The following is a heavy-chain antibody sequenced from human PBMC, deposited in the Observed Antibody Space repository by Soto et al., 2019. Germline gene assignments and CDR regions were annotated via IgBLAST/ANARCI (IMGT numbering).Heavy chain of an antibody. CDR2: IYDSGST. J-gene: IGHJ4*02. CDR3: AAPPRY. V-gene: IGHV4-59*02. D-gene: IGHD6-6*01. Sequence: SETLSLTCIISGGSVSGYYWTWIRQSPGKGLEWIGYIYDSGSTNYNPSLKSRVTISVDTSKNQFSLKLTSVTAADTAVYYCAAPPRYWGQGTLVTVSS. CDR1: GGSVSGYY.